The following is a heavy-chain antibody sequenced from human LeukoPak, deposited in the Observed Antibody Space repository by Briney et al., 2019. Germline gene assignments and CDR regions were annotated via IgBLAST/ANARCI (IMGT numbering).Heavy chain of an antibody. CDR2: IRYDGSNK. V-gene: IGHV3-30*02. CDR1: GFTFSSYA. CDR3: AKQGYYGSGSWGYWYFDL. D-gene: IGHD3-10*01. J-gene: IGHJ2*01. Sequence: GGSLRLSCAASGFTFSSYAMHWVRQAPGKGLEWVAFIRYDGSNKYYADSVKGRFTISRDNSKNTLYLQMNSLRAEDTAVYYCAKQGYYGSGSWGYWYFDLWGRGTLVTVSS.